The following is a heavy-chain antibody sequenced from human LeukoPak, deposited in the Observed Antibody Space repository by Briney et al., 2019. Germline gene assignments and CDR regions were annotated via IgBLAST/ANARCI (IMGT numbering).Heavy chain of an antibody. CDR3: ARGGWSVDY. CDR2: IYYNGKT. CDR1: GGSMSSYY. D-gene: IGHD6-19*01. J-gene: IGHJ4*02. V-gene: IGHV4-59*08. Sequence: SETLSLTCTVSGGSMSSYYWSWIRQPPGKGLEWIGYIYYNGKTNYSPSLNSRVTISVDTSRNQFSLKLNSVTAADTAVYYCARGGWSVDYWGQGTMVTVSS.